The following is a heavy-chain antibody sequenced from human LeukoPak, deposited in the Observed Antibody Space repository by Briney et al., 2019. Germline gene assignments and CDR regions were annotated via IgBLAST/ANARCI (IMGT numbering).Heavy chain of an antibody. D-gene: IGHD6-19*01. Sequence: SGPTLVKPTQTLTLTCTFSGFSLSTSGMCVSWIRQPPGKALEWLARIDWDDDKYYSTSLETRLTISKDTSKNQVVLTMTNMDPVDTATYYCARIRYSSGWYAFDIWGQGTMVTASS. CDR2: IDWDDDK. V-gene: IGHV2-70*11. CDR3: ARIRYSSGWYAFDI. J-gene: IGHJ3*02. CDR1: GFSLSTSGMC.